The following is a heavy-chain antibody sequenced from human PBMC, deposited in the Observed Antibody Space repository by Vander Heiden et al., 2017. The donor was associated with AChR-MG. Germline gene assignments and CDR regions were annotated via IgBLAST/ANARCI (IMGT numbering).Heavy chain of an antibody. CDR1: GLTFSSDG. J-gene: IGHJ3*02. CDR2: ISHDARKK. Sequence: QVQLVDSGGAVVRPGPALRLAWAASGLTFSSDGMRWVRQAPGKGLEWVAVISHDARKKDDADSVKGRFTISRVNSKNTLYMQMQSLRAEDTAVYYGAKRALYAYDIRGQGTVVTVSS. CDR3: AKRALYAYDI. V-gene: IGHV3-30*18. D-gene: IGHD3-10*01.